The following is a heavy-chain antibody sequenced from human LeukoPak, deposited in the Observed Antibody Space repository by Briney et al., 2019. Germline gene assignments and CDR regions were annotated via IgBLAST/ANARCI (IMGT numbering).Heavy chain of an antibody. Sequence: ASVKLSCRPSGYIFTTYYIYWVRQAPGQGLEWMGWINPNSGGTNYAQKFQGRVTTTRDTSISTAFMELSRLRYDDTAVYYCARALTVTSARVDYWGQGTLVTVSS. V-gene: IGHV1-2*02. CDR2: INPNSGGT. CDR1: GYIFTTYY. CDR3: ARALTVTSARVDY. J-gene: IGHJ4*02. D-gene: IGHD4-17*01.